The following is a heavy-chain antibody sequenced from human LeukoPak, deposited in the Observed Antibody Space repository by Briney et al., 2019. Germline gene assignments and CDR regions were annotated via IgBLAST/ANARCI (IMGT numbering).Heavy chain of an antibody. J-gene: IGHJ6*03. CDR2: INRSGST. V-gene: IGHV4-34*01. CDR3: ARSVEGYCSGGSCYSYYYYMDV. D-gene: IGHD2-15*01. CDR1: GGSFSGYY. Sequence: SETLSLTCAVYGGSFSGYYWSWIRQPPGKGLEWIGEINRSGSTNYNPSLKSRVTISVDTSKNQFSLKLSSVTAADTAVYYCARSVEGYCSGGSCYSYYYYMDVWGKGTTVTVSS.